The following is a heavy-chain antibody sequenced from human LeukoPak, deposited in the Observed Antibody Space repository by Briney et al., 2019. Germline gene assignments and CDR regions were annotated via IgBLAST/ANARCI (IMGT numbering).Heavy chain of an antibody. Sequence: ATVKVSCKASGYTFTGYYMHWVRQAPGQGLEWMGWINPNSGGTNYAQKFQARVTMTRDTSISTAYMELSRLRSDDTAVYYCARYPSSSWFNFDYWGQGTLVTVSS. J-gene: IGHJ4*02. V-gene: IGHV1-2*02. CDR1: GYTFTGYY. CDR3: ARYPSSSWFNFDY. CDR2: INPNSGGT. D-gene: IGHD6-13*01.